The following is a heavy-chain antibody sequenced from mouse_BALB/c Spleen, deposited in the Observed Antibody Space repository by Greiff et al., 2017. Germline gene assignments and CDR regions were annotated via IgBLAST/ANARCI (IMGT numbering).Heavy chain of an antibody. D-gene: IGHD2-1*01. CDR3: ARQGGNYYFDY. CDR1: GFTFSSYT. V-gene: IGHV5-12-2*01. CDR2: ISNGGGST. Sequence: EVMLVESGGGLVKPGGSLKLSCAASGFTFSSYTMSWVRQTPEQRLEWVAYISNGGGSTYYPDTVKGRFTISRDTAKNTLYLQMSSLKSEDTAMYYCARQGGNYYFDYWGQGTTLTVSS. J-gene: IGHJ2*01.